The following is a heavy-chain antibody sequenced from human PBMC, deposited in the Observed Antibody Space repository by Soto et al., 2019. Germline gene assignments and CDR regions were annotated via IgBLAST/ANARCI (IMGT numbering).Heavy chain of an antibody. D-gene: IGHD4-4*01. CDR2: INSDGSST. Sequence: PGGSLRLSCAASGFTFSSYWMHWVRQAPGKGLVWVSRINSDGSSTSYADSVKGRFTISRDNAKNTLYLQMNSLRAEDTAVYYCAKGTTVTPLRRYYYYGMDVWGQGTTVTVSS. CDR3: AKGTTVTPLRRYYYYGMDV. J-gene: IGHJ6*02. V-gene: IGHV3-74*01. CDR1: GFTFSSYW.